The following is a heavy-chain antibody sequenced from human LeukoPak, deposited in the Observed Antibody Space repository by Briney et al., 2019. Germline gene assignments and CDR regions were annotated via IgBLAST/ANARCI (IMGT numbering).Heavy chain of an antibody. D-gene: IGHD3-16*02. Sequence: GESLKISCKGSEYSFTSYWIGWVRQMPGKGLEWMEIIYPGDSDTRYSPSFQGQVTISADKSISTAYLQWSSLKASDTAMYYCARISGYYDYVWGSYREYYFDYWGQGTLVTVSS. J-gene: IGHJ4*02. CDR3: ARISGYYDYVWGSYREYYFDY. V-gene: IGHV5-51*01. CDR1: EYSFTSYW. CDR2: IYPGDSDT.